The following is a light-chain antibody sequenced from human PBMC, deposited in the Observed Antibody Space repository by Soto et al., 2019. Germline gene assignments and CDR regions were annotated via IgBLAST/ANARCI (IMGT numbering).Light chain of an antibody. J-gene: IGKJ3*01. CDR1: QRISSY. V-gene: IGKV1-39*01. Sequence: DIQMTQSPSSLSASVGDRVTITCRASQRISSYLNWYQQKPGKAPKLLIYAASSLQSGVPSRFSGSGSGTDFTITISSLQPEDFVTYYCQQSYSTPFTFGPGTKVDIK. CDR2: AAS. CDR3: QQSYSTPFT.